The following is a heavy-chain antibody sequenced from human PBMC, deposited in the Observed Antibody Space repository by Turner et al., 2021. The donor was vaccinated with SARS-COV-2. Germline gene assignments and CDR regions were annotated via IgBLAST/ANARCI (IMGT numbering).Heavy chain of an antibody. J-gene: IGHJ4*02. D-gene: IGHD2-21*02. Sequence: QVQLQESGPGLVKPSETLSLTCSVAGGSITSYYWSWIRQAPGKGLEWIGYGYYDGSSNYNPSLKSRVTISVDTSKNQFSLKLTSVTAADTAVYYCASGSGSYSAWYFDYWGQGTLVTVSS. CDR1: GGSITSYY. V-gene: IGHV4-59*01. CDR2: GYYDGSS. CDR3: ASGSGSYSAWYFDY.